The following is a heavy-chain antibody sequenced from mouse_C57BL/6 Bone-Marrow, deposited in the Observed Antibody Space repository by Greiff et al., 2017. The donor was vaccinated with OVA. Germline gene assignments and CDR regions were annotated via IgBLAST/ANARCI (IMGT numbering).Heavy chain of an antibody. CDR2: IYPRSGNT. D-gene: IGHD1-1*01. V-gene: IGHV1-81*01. CDR1: GYTFTSYG. J-gene: IGHJ4*01. CDR3: ARITTVEAMDY. Sequence: QVQLKQSGAELARPGASVKLSCKASGYTFTSYGISWVKQRTGQGLEWIGEIYPRSGNTYYNEKFKGKATLTADKSSSTAYMGLRSLTSEDSAVYFCARITTVEAMDYWGQGTSVTVSS.